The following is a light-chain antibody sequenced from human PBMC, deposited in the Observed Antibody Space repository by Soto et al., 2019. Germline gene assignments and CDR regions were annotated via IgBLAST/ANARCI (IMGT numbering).Light chain of an antibody. V-gene: IGKV3-11*01. CDR1: QSVSSY. J-gene: IGKJ3*01. Sequence: EIVLTQSPATLSLSPGERATLSCRASQSVSSYLAWYQQKPGQAPRLLIYDASNRATGIPARFSVSGSGTDFTLTISSLEPEDVAVYYCQQRSNWPITFGPGTKVDIK. CDR2: DAS. CDR3: QQRSNWPIT.